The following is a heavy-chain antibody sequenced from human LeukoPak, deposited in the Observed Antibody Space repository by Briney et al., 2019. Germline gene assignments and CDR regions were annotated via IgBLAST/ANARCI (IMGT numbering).Heavy chain of an antibody. Sequence: ASVKVSCKASGYTFTSYYMYWVRQAPGQGLEWMGWINPNSGGTNYAQKFQGRVTMTTDTSMSTAYMELSRLTSDDTAVYYCARDRDWFDPWGQGTLVTVSS. D-gene: IGHD3-10*01. CDR2: INPNSGGT. CDR1: GYTFTSYY. CDR3: ARDRDWFDP. V-gene: IGHV1-2*02. J-gene: IGHJ5*02.